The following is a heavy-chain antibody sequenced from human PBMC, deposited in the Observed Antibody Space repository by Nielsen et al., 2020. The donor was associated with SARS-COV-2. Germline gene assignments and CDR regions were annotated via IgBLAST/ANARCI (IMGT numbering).Heavy chain of an antibody. CDR2: ISYDGSNK. Sequence: GESLKISCAASGFTFSSYAMHWVRQAPGKGLEWVAVISYDGSNKYYADSVKGRFTISRDNSKNTLYLQMNSLRAEDTALYYCAKGEGGDYWGQGTLVTVSS. CDR1: GFTFSSYA. CDR3: AKGEGGDY. D-gene: IGHD1-26*01. V-gene: IGHV3-30-3*01. J-gene: IGHJ4*02.